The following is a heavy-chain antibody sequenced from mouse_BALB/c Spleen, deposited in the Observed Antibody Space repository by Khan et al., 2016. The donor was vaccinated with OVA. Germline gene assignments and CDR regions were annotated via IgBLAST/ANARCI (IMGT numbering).Heavy chain of an antibody. J-gene: IGHJ2*01. D-gene: IGHD1-1*02. CDR1: GYSITSDYA. V-gene: IGHV3-2*02. Sequence: EVQLQESGPGLVKPSQSLSLTCTVTGYSITSDYAWNWIRQFPGNKLEWMGYISYSGRTSYNPSLKSRISITRDTSKNQFFLQLNSVTTEDTATYACARSVTNSSGVATDFDDWGQGTTLTGSA. CDR3: ARSVTNSSGVATDFDD. CDR2: ISYSGRT.